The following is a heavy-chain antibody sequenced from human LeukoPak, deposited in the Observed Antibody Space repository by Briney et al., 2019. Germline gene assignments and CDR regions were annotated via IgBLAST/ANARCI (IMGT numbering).Heavy chain of an antibody. D-gene: IGHD3-9*01. CDR2: MNPNSGNT. CDR1: GYTFTSYD. J-gene: IGHJ6*02. V-gene: IGHV1-8*01. CDR3: ARVGDILTGYHFYYYGMDV. Sequence: GASVKVSCKASGYTFTSYDINWVRRATGQGLEWMGWMNPNSGNTGYAQKFQGRVTMTRNTSISTAYMGLSSLRSEGTAVYYCARVGDILTGYHFYYYGMDVWGQGTTVTVSS.